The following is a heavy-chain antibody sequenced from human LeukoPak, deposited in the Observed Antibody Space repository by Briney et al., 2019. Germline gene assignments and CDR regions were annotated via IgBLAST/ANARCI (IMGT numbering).Heavy chain of an antibody. D-gene: IGHD2-2*01. J-gene: IGHJ4*02. Sequence: ASVKVSCKASGYTFTGNYMHWVRQAPGQGLEWMGWINPNSGGTNYAQKFQGRVTMTRDTSIGTAYMELSSLRSDDTAVYYCARDVGEYCSSTNCYASHYWGQGTLVTVSS. V-gene: IGHV1-2*02. CDR3: ARDVGEYCSSTNCYASHY. CDR1: GYTFTGNY. CDR2: INPNSGGT.